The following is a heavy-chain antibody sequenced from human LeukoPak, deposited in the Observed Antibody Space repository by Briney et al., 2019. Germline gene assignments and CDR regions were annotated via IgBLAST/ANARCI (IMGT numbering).Heavy chain of an antibody. J-gene: IGHJ1*01. CDR1: GSTFSGSA. CDR3: TRGLSDTW. CDR2: IRSKANHYAT. D-gene: IGHD3-16*01. V-gene: IGHV3-73*01. Sequence: GGSLRLSCAVSGSTFSGSAMHWVRLASGKGLEWIGRIRSKANHYATEYAESVKGRFTISRDDSKNTAYLQMNSLKTEDTAVYYCTRGLSDTWWGLGTLVTVSS.